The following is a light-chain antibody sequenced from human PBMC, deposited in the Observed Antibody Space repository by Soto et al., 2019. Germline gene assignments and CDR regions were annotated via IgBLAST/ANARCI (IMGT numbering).Light chain of an antibody. Sequence: EIVMTQSPGPLSASPGERATLSCRASQSVGNSLLACYQQKPGQTPRLLVYNPSTKDTCIPDRFSGSGSGTDFTLTISRLEPEDFAAYYCHQSDYSPLTFGRGTRLEIK. V-gene: IGKV3-20*01. J-gene: IGKJ5*01. CDR3: HQSDYSPLT. CDR1: QSVGNSL. CDR2: NPS.